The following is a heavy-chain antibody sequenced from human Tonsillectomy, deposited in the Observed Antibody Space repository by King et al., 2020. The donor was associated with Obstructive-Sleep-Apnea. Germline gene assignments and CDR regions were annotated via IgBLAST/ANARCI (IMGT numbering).Heavy chain of an antibody. J-gene: IGHJ2*01. CDR1: GGSISGVIYY. CDR2: IYHSGTT. D-gene: IGHD4-17*01. CDR3: ARSFGDYSPWYVDL. Sequence: QLQESGPGLVKPSQTLPLTCTVSGGSISGVIYYLSWIRQRPGKGLEWIGYIYHSGTTYSNPSLKSRITLSVDTSKNQFSLKVNSVTAADAAVYFCARSFGDYSPWYVDLWGRGTLVTVSS. V-gene: IGHV4-31*03.